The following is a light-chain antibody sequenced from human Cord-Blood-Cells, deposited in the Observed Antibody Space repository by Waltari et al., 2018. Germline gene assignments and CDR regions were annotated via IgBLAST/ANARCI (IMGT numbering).Light chain of an antibody. J-gene: IGLJ3*02. V-gene: IGLV3-19*01. CDR1: SLRSYY. CDR2: GKN. Sequence: SSELTQDPAVSVALGQTVRITCQGDSLRSYYASWYQQKPGQAPVLVIYGKNNRPSGIPDRFSGYSSGNTASLTITGAQAEDEADYYCNSRDSSGNRWVFGGGTKLTVL. CDR3: NSRDSSGNRWV.